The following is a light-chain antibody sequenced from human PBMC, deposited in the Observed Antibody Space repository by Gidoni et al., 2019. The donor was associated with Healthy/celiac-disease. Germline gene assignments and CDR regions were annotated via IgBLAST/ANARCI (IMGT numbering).Light chain of an antibody. J-gene: IGKJ2*01. CDR2: AAS. CDR1: QSISSY. V-gene: IGKV1-39*01. Sequence: DIQMTQSPSSLSASVGDRVTITCRASQSISSYLNWNQQKPGKAPKLLIYAASSLQSGVPSRFSGSGSGTEFTLTISSLQPEDFATYYCQQSYSTPRTFGQGTKLEIK. CDR3: QQSYSTPRT.